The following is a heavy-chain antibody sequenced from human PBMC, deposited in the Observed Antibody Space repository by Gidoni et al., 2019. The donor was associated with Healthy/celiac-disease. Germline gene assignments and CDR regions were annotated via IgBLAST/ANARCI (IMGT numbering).Heavy chain of an antibody. CDR1: GGTFSSYA. Sequence: QVQLVQSGAEVKKPGSSVKVSCKASGGTFSSYAISWVRQAPGQGLEWMGGIIPIFGTANYAQKFQGRVTITADESTSTAYMELSSLRSEDTAVYYCARPDGSSSSWYYYGMDVWGQGTTVTVSS. D-gene: IGHD6-13*01. CDR2: IIPIFGTA. CDR3: ARPDGSSSSWYYYGMDV. V-gene: IGHV1-69*01. J-gene: IGHJ6*02.